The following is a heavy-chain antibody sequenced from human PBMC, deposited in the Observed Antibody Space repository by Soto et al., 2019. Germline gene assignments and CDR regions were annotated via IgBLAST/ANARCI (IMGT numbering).Heavy chain of an antibody. J-gene: IGHJ5*01. D-gene: IGHD2-15*01. V-gene: IGHV3-21*06. CDR1: GFTFSRYG. CDR3: ARNPSEGRVGNWFES. Sequence: GGSLRLSCAASGFTFSRYGMNWLRQAPGKGLEWVASISSSTSYVYYADSVKGRFSTSRDNAKNILYLEMYALRTEDTAVYYCARNPSEGRVGNWFESWGQGTLVTVSS. CDR2: ISSSTSYV.